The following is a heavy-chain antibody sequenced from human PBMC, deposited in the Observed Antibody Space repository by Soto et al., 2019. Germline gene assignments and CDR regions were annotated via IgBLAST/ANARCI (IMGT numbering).Heavy chain of an antibody. CDR2: VYPGDSET. J-gene: IGHJ5*02. CDR3: ASGVDYYDSSGYPNWFDP. CDR1: GYDFSRHW. Sequence: GESLKISCKGSGYDFSRHWIAWVRQKPGKGLEWTGIVYPGDSETRYSPSFQGQVTMSADKSTDTAYLQWSSLKASDTAMYYCASGVDYYDSSGYPNWFDPWGQGTLVTVSS. V-gene: IGHV5-51*01. D-gene: IGHD3-22*01.